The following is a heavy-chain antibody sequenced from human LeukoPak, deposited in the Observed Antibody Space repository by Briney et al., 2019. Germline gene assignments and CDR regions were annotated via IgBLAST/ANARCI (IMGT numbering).Heavy chain of an antibody. D-gene: IGHD3-10*01. CDR3: ARGISGRGVRKIEDY. Sequence: SETLSLTCAVYGGSFCGYYWSWIRQPPGKGLEWIGEINHGGSTNYNRFLESRVTISVDTYKNQFSLKLSSVTAADTAVYYCARGISGRGVRKIEDYWGQGTLVTVSS. CDR1: GGSFCGYY. CDR2: INHGGST. V-gene: IGHV4-34*01. J-gene: IGHJ4*02.